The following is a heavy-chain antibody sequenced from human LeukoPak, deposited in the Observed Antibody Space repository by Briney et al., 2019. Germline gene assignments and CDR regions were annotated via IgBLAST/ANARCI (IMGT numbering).Heavy chain of an antibody. J-gene: IGHJ4*02. Sequence: GASVKVSCKASGYTFTSYGISWVRQAPGQGLEWMGWISAYNGNTNYAQKLQGRVTMTTHTSTSTAYMELRSLRSDDTAVYYCARGPRPIMVRGGEDFDYWGQGTLVTVSS. V-gene: IGHV1-18*01. D-gene: IGHD3-10*01. CDR3: ARGPRPIMVRGGEDFDY. CDR1: GYTFTSYG. CDR2: ISAYNGNT.